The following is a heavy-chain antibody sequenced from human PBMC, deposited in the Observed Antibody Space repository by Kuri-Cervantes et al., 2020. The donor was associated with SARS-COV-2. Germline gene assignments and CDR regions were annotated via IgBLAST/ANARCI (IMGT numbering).Heavy chain of an antibody. V-gene: IGHV3-30*02. D-gene: IGHD1-26*01. CDR3: AKDDGGSFGLFDN. J-gene: IGHJ4*02. CDR2: VRSDGSNK. CDR1: GFIFSSYG. Sequence: GESLKISCAASGFIFSSYGMHWVRQAPGKRLEWVAFVRSDGSNKHYTDSVKGRFTISRDNSKNTLYLQMNSLRPEDTAVYYCAKDDGGSFGLFDNWGQGILVTVSS.